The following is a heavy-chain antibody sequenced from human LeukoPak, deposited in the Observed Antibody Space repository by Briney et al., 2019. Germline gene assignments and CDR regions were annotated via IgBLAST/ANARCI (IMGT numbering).Heavy chain of an antibody. CDR1: AFTFSPYD. CDR2: IRSDATTK. D-gene: IGHD1-26*01. J-gene: IGHJ4*02. Sequence: GGSLRFSGAASAFTFSPYDRHWVGQAQGIERKGEAVIRSDATTKDYVGTVKCRFPSTRDNSQHTLSLQMDSLRPEDTAIYYCTRNTGSHLESAACWGQGTLVTVSS. V-gene: IGHV3-30*04. CDR3: TRNTGSHLESAAC.